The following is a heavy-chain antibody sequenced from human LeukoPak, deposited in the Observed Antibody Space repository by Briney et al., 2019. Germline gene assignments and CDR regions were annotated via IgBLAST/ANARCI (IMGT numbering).Heavy chain of an antibody. Sequence: GESLEISCKGAGYSFSSYWIGWVRQLAGEGLELMGIINPGDSVARYSQSFQGRVTISADKSISTAYLQWSSLRAEDTAIYYCARLGSGSYPGFFDYWGQGTLVTVSS. CDR1: GYSFSSYW. CDR2: INPGDSVA. CDR3: ARLGSGSYPGFFDY. J-gene: IGHJ4*02. D-gene: IGHD1-26*01. V-gene: IGHV5-51*01.